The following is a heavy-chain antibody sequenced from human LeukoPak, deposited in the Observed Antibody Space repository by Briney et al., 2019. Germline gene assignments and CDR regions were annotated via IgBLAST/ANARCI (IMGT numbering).Heavy chain of an antibody. V-gene: IGHV3-53*01. D-gene: IGHD2-2*01. CDR2: IYSGGST. CDR3: ARGPFYCRSASCHRAPFDA. CDR1: GCTVSSNY. Sequence: GGSLRLSCPASGCTVSSNYMSWVRQAPGKGLEWVSVIYSGGSTYYADSVEGRFTISSDNSKNTLYLQMNSLRGEDTAVYYCARGPFYCRSASCHRAPFDAWGQGTLVTVSS. J-gene: IGHJ5*02.